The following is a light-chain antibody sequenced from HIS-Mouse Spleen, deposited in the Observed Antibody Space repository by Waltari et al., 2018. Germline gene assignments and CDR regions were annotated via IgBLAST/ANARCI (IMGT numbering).Light chain of an antibody. J-gene: IGKJ1*01. CDR1: QGISSY. CDR2: AAS. CDR3: QQLNSYPPT. Sequence: DIQFTQAPAFLSASVADRVTTTCRASQGISSYLAWYQQKPGKAPKLLIYAASTLQSGVPSRFSGSGSGTEFTLTISSLQPEDFATYYCQQLNSYPPTFGQGTKVEIK. V-gene: IGKV1-9*01.